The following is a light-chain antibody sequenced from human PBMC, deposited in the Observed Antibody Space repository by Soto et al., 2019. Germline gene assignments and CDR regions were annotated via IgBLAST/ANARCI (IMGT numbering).Light chain of an antibody. J-gene: IGKJ4*01. CDR3: QQYYAWPLT. V-gene: IGKV3-15*01. CDR1: QRINDF. Sequence: EIVMTQPPATLSVSSGERATLSCRASQRINDFLAWYQQKPGQPPRLLIDGTSTRATGIPARFSGSGSGTEFTLTISSLQSEDFAVYYCQQYYAWPLTFGGGTKVEI. CDR2: GTS.